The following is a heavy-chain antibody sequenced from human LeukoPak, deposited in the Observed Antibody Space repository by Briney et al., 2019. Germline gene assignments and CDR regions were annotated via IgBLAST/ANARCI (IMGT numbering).Heavy chain of an antibody. J-gene: IGHJ3*02. Sequence: ASVKVSCKASGYTFTSYYMHWVRQAPGQGLEWMGIINPSGGSTSYAQKFQGRVNMTRDMSTSTVYMELSSLRSEDTAVYYCARELIAAAGAPTMDAFDIWGQGTMVTVSS. D-gene: IGHD6-13*01. CDR1: GYTFTSYY. CDR3: ARELIAAAGAPTMDAFDI. CDR2: INPSGGST. V-gene: IGHV1-46*01.